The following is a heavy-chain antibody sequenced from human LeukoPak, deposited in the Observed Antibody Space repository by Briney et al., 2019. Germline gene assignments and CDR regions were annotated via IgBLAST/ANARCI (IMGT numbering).Heavy chain of an antibody. CDR2: ISSSSSYI. CDR3: ARVKGSGWLMYYFDY. Sequence: GGSLRLSCAASGFTFSSYSMNWVRQAPGKGLEWVSSISSSSSYIYYADSVKGRFTISRDNAKNSLYLQMNSLRAKDTAVYYCARVKGSGWLMYYFDYWGQGTLVTVSS. J-gene: IGHJ4*02. CDR1: GFTFSSYS. D-gene: IGHD6-19*01. V-gene: IGHV3-21*01.